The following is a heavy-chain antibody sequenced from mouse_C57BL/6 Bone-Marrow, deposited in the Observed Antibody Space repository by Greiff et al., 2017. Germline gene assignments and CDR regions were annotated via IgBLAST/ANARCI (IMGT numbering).Heavy chain of an antibody. CDR1: GFNIKDDY. J-gene: IGHJ2*01. V-gene: IGHV14-4*01. D-gene: IGHD2-2*01. CDR2: IDPENGDT. CDR3: TTGGYDEGGLDY. Sequence: EVHLVESGAELVRPGASVKLSCTASGFNIKDDYMHWVKQRPEQGLEWIGWIDPENGDTEYASKFQGKATITTDTSSNTAYLQLSSLTYEDTAVYYCTTGGYDEGGLDYWGQGTTLTVSS.